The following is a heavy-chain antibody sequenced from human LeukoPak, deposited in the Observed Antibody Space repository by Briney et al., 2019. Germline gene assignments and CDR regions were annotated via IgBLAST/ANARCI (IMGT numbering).Heavy chain of an antibody. J-gene: IGHJ5*02. Sequence: GGSLRLSCAASGFTFSSYGMHWVRQAPGKGLEWVAFIRYDGSNKYYADSVKGRFTISRDNSKNTLYLQMNSLRAEDTAVYYCAKGLTYYYDSSGYWNTWGQGTLVTVSS. CDR2: IRYDGSNK. CDR3: AKGLTYYYDSSGYWNT. D-gene: IGHD3-22*01. CDR1: GFTFSSYG. V-gene: IGHV3-30*02.